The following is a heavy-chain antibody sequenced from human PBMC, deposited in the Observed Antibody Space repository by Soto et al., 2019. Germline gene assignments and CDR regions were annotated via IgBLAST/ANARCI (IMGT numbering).Heavy chain of an antibody. V-gene: IGHV4-39*01. J-gene: IGHJ5*02. D-gene: IGHD2-15*01. CDR3: ARQGYGRGGSCYRYNWFDP. CDR2: IYYSGST. CDR1: GGSISSSSYY. Sequence: PSETLSLTCTVSGGSISSSSYYWCWIRQPPGKGLEWIGSIYYSGSTYYNPSLKSRVTISVDTSKNQFSLKLSSVTAADTAVYYCARQGYGRGGSCYRYNWFDPWGQGTLVTVSS.